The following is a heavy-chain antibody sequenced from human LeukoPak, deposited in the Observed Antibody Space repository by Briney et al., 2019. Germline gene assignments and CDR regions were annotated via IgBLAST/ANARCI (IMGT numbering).Heavy chain of an antibody. J-gene: IGHJ4*02. CDR3: ASHDRWLFHY. CDR1: GGSISSSSYY. D-gene: IGHD2-21*01. V-gene: IGHV4-39*01. CDR2: IYYSGST. Sequence: SETLSLTCTVSGGSISSSSYYWGWIRQPPGKGLEWIGSIYYSGSTYYNPSLKSRFTISVDTSKNQFSLKLSSVTAADTAVYYCASHDRWLFHYWGQGTLVTVSS.